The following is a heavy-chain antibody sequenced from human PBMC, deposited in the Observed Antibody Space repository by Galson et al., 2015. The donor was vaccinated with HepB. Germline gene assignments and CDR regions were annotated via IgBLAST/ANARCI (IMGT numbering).Heavy chain of an antibody. Sequence: SLRLSCAASGFTFSNYGMHWVRQAPGKGLEWVAVIWYDGSNKHYADSVKGRFTISRDNSKNMVYLQMNSLRAEDTAVYYCARDLNDSSGEARGYWGQGTLVTVSS. V-gene: IGHV3-33*01. J-gene: IGHJ4*02. CDR2: IWYDGSNK. CDR1: GFTFSNYG. CDR3: ARDLNDSSGEARGY. D-gene: IGHD3-22*01.